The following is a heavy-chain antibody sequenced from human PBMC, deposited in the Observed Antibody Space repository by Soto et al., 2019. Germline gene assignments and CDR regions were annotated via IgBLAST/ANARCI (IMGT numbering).Heavy chain of an antibody. V-gene: IGHV3-64*01. D-gene: IGHD3-10*01. CDR3: ASSLLSRITMVRGGFDY. CDR2: ISSNGGST. J-gene: IGHJ4*02. Sequence: PGGSLRLSCAASGFTFSSYAMRWVRQAPGKGLEYVSAISSNGGSTYYANSVKGRFTISRDNSKNTLYLQMGSLRAEDMAVYYCASSLLSRITMVRGGFDYWGQGTLVTVSS. CDR1: GFTFSSYA.